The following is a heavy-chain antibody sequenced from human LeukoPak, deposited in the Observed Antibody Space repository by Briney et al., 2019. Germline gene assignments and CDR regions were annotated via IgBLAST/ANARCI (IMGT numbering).Heavy chain of an antibody. J-gene: IGHJ5*02. CDR1: GYSISSGYY. V-gene: IGHV4-38-2*02. CDR3: ARDETGTTPYNWFDP. D-gene: IGHD1-7*01. CDR2: IYHSGST. Sequence: SETLSLTCAVSGYSISSGYYWGWIRQPPGKGLEWIGSIYHSGSTYYNPSLKSRVTISVGTSKNQFSLKLSSVTAADTAVYYCARDETGTTPYNWFDPWGQGTLVTVSS.